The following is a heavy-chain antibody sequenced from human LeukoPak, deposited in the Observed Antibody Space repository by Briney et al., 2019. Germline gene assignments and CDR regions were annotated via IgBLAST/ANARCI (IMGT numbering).Heavy chain of an antibody. Sequence: GGPLTLSCAASGFTFSSYCVRGLRQPPAKGREWVSSISSSSSYIYYADSAKGRCTISRDNAKNSLYLQMNSLRAEDTAVYYCARVADGWYGYYYYYMDVWGKGTTVTVSS. CDR2: ISSSSSYI. J-gene: IGHJ6*03. CDR3: ARVADGWYGYYYYYMDV. V-gene: IGHV3-21*01. CDR1: GFTFSSYC. D-gene: IGHD6-19*01.